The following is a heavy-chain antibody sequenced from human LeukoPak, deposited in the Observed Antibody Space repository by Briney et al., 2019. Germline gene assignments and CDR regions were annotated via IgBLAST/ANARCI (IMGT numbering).Heavy chain of an antibody. J-gene: IGHJ3*02. CDR1: GFTFSSHG. CDR2: VRSMSTTI. CDR3: ARDPVYRRSSLGNAFDI. Sequence: GGSLRLSCAASGFTFSSHGMNWVRQSPGKGLEWVSYVRSMSTTIYYADSVKGRFAISRDNAKNSLYLQMSSLRAEDTAVYYCARDPVYRRSSLGNAFDIWGQGTMVTVSS. V-gene: IGHV3-48*04. D-gene: IGHD1-26*01.